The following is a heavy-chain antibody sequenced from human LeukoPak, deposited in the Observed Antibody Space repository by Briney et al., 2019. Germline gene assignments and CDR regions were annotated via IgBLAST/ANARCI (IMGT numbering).Heavy chain of an antibody. CDR3: ARESTGFVIDY. V-gene: IGHV4-34*01. Sequence: SETLSLTCAVYGGSFSGHYWTWIRQPPGKGLEWIGEINHSGSTTYNPSLKSRVTISVDTSKNQFSLRLSPVTAADTAVYYCARESTGFVIDYWGQGTLVTVSS. D-gene: IGHD1-1*01. CDR1: GGSFSGHY. CDR2: INHSGST. J-gene: IGHJ4*02.